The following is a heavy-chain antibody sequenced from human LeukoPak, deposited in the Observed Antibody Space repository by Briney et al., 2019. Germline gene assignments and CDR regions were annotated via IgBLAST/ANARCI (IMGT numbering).Heavy chain of an antibody. CDR2: INPNSGGT. D-gene: IGHD3-10*01. J-gene: IGHJ4*02. CDR3: ARGLGGSGSYYGY. CDR1: GYTFTGYY. Sequence: GASVKVSCKASGYTFTGYYMHWVRQAPGQGLEWMGWINPNSGGTNYAQKFQGWVTMTRDTSISTAYIELSRLRSDDTAVYYCARGLGGSGSYYGYWGQGTLVTVSS. V-gene: IGHV1-2*04.